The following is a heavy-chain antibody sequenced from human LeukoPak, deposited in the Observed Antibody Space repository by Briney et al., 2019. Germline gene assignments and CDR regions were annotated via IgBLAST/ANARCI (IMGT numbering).Heavy chain of an antibody. CDR3: ARMGQQLVVQLFAFDI. Sequence: GASVKVSCKASGYTFASYGISWVRQAPGQGLEWMGWINTYNGNTNYAQRLQGRVTMTTDTSTSTAYMELRSLRSDDTAVYYCARMGQQLVVQLFAFDIWGQGTMVTVSS. CDR1: GYTFASYG. J-gene: IGHJ3*02. D-gene: IGHD6-13*01. V-gene: IGHV1-18*01. CDR2: INTYNGNT.